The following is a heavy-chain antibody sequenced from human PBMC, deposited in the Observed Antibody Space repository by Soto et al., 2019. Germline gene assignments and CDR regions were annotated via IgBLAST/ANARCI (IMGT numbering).Heavy chain of an antibody. J-gene: IGHJ6*02. V-gene: IGHV4-30-4*01. CDR1: GASITSRGSY. D-gene: IGHD3-10*01. CDR2: ISYSGNT. Sequence: QVQLQESGPGLVKPSQTLSLTCSVSGASITSRGSYWTWIRQPPGKGLVWIGHISYSGNTFYNSSLQSRLTISVDTSKNQFSLKMTSVTAADTAVYFCARETMWPSGRYYYHHMDVWGQGTTVPVSS. CDR3: ARETMWPSGRYYYHHMDV.